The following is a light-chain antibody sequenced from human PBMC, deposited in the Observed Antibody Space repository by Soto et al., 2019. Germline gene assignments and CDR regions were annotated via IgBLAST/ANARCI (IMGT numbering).Light chain of an antibody. CDR3: QQYGSSPWT. CDR2: GAS. CDR1: QSVSDRY. Sequence: EIVLSQSADTVSLSPGERATLSCRASQSVSDRYLAWYQQRPGQAPRLLIYGASNRPTGIPDRVSGSGSGTDFTLTITRLEPEDFAVYYCQQYGSSPWTFGQGTKVDI. J-gene: IGKJ1*01. V-gene: IGKV3-20*01.